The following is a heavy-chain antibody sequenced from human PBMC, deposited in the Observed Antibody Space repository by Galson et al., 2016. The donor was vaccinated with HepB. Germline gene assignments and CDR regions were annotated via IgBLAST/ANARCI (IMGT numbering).Heavy chain of an antibody. D-gene: IGHD6-6*01. Sequence: SLRLSCAASGFTFSDYWMAWVRQAPGTGLEWVASIKEDGSEEYYVDSVRGRFTISRDNAKKSLYLQMTSLGAEDAAIYYCARKKYISSSSGVDYWGQGTLVTVSS. CDR1: GFTFSDYW. J-gene: IGHJ4*02. CDR3: ARKKYISSSSGVDY. V-gene: IGHV3-7*05. CDR2: IKEDGSEE.